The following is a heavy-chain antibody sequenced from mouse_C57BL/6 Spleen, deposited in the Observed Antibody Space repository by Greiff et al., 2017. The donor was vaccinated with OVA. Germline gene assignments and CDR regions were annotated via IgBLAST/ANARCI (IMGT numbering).Heavy chain of an antibody. V-gene: IGHV1-81*01. Sequence: QVQLKESGAELARPGASVKLSCKASGYTFTSYGISWVKQRTGQGLEWIGEIYPRSGNTYYNEKFKGKATLTADKSSSTAYMELRSLTSEDSAVYFCARIDYDAGGLAMDYWGQGTSVTVSS. D-gene: IGHD2-4*01. CDR3: ARIDYDAGGLAMDY. J-gene: IGHJ4*01. CDR1: GYTFTSYG. CDR2: IYPRSGNT.